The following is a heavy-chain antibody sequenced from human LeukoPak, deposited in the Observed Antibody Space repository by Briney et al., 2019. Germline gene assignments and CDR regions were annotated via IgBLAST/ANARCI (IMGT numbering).Heavy chain of an antibody. CDR2: IYYSGST. Sequence: SETLSLTCTVSGGSISSGGSYWSWIRQHPGKGLEWIGYIYYSGSTYYNPSLKSRVTISVDTSKNQFSLKLSSVTAADTAVYYCARLPEKGPYYYYGMDVWGQGTTVTVSS. V-gene: IGHV4-31*03. CDR1: GGSISSGGSY. CDR3: ARLPEKGPYYYYGMDV. J-gene: IGHJ6*02.